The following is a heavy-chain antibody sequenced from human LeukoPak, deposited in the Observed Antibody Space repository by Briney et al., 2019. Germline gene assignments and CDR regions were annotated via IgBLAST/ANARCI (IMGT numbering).Heavy chain of an antibody. J-gene: IGHJ4*02. Sequence: PSETLSLTCTVSGGSISSSSYYLGWIRQPPGKGLEWIGSIYYSGSTYYNPSLKSRVTISVDTSKNQFSPKVSSVTAADTAVYYCARHWASGSYGDYRGQGTLVTVPS. V-gene: IGHV4-39*01. CDR3: ARHWASGSYGDY. D-gene: IGHD5-18*01. CDR1: GGSISSSSYY. CDR2: IYYSGST.